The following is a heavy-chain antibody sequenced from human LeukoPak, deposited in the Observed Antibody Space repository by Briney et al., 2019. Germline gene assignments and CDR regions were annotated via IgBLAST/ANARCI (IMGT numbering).Heavy chain of an antibody. CDR2: IKQDGSDK. CDR1: GFTFTKYW. V-gene: IGHV3-7*01. D-gene: IGHD2-21*01. J-gene: IGHJ1*01. Sequence: GDSLRLSCAASGFTFTKYWMTWVRQAPGKGLEWVGNIKQDGSDKNYMDSMRGRLTISRDNAQNSVYLQVNSLRVEDTAMYYCAIIGTPGETEYYRLWGQGTLVTVSS. CDR3: AIIGTPGETEYYRL.